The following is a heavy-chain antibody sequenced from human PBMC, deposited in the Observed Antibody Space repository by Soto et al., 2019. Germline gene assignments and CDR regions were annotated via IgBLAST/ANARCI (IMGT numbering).Heavy chain of an antibody. D-gene: IGHD2-2*01. CDR3: ARDEIVVVPAAKDYYYYYGMDV. J-gene: IGHJ6*02. Sequence: SQTLSLTCAISGDIVSSNSAAWNWIRQSPSRGLEWLGRTYYRSKWYNDYAVSVKSRITINPDTSKNQFSLQLNSVTPEDTAVYYCARDEIVVVPAAKDYYYYYGMDVWGQGTTVTVSS. V-gene: IGHV6-1*01. CDR2: TYYRSKWYN. CDR1: GDIVSSNSAA.